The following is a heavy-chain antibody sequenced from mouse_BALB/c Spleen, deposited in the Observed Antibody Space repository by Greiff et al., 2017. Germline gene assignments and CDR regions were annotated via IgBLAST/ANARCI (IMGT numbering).Heavy chain of an antibody. CDR2: INPGSGGT. Sequence: QLQQSGAELVRPGTSVKVSCKASGYAFTNYLIEWVKQRPGQGLEWIGVINPGSGGTNYNEKFKGKATLTADKSSSTAYMQLSSLTSDDSAVYFCARDDYAGYWGQGTTLTVSS. D-gene: IGHD2-4*01. CDR3: ARDDYAGY. CDR1: GYAFTNYL. J-gene: IGHJ2*01. V-gene: IGHV1-54*01.